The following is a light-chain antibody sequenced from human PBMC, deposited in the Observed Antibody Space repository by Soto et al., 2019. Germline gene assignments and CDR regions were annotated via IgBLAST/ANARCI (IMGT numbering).Light chain of an antibody. Sequence: EIVLTQSAANLSSFPGDRVTLFSRATQAVKARLGWYQHKPGQGPRRLIYLAYNWGAGVPARFRGSGSGKDFSLTRCNVGPKDFGVYYCHQRQSWPRTFGQGTDGDIK. V-gene: IGKV3D-11*03. J-gene: IGKJ1*01. CDR3: HQRQSWPRT. CDR2: LAY. CDR1: QAVKAR.